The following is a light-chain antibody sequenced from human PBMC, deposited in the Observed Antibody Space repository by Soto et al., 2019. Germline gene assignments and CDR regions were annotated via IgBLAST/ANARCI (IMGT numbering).Light chain of an antibody. CDR3: QKYNSALWT. J-gene: IGKJ1*01. CDR1: QSISSY. V-gene: IGKV1-39*01. CDR2: AAS. Sequence: IEMTQYPSSLSASVGDGVTITCRASQSISSYVSWYQQKPGKAPKLLIYAASRLQSGVPSRFSGSGSGTDFTLTISSLQPEDVATYYCQKYNSALWTFGQ.